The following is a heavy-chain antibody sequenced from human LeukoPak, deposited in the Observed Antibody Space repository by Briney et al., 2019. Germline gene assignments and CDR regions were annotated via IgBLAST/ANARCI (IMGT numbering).Heavy chain of an antibody. D-gene: IGHD3-3*01. CDR1: GYTFTSYG. V-gene: IGHV1-18*01. J-gene: IGHJ4*02. CDR3: ARDRGTTIFGVVTNYFDY. CDR2: ISAYNGNT. Sequence: GASVKVSCKASGYTFTSYGISWVRQAPGQGLEWMGWISAYNGNTNYAQKLQGRVTMTTDTSTSTAYMELRSLRSDDTAVYYCARDRGTTIFGVVTNYFDYWGQGTLVTVSS.